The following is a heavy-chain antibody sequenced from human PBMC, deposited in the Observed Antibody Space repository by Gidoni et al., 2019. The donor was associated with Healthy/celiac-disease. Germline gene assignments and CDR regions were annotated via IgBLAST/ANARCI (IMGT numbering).Heavy chain of an antibody. CDR3: ARDPSLGSRGNPYYFDY. CDR1: GGTFRRYA. V-gene: IGHV1-69*01. J-gene: IGHJ4*02. CDR2: IIPIFGTA. Sequence: QVQLVQSGAEVKKPGSSVTVSCKASGGTFRRYAISWVRQAPGQGLEWMGGIIPIFGTANYAQKFQGRVTITADESTSTAYMELSSLRSEDTAVYYCARDPSLGSRGNPYYFDYWGQGTLVTVSS. D-gene: IGHD3-10*01.